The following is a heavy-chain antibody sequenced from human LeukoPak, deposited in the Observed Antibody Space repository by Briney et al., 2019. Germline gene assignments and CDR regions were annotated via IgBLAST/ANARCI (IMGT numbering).Heavy chain of an antibody. Sequence: PGGSLRLSCAASGLTFSSHWMHWVRQAPGKGLVWVSRITNDGSSTTYADSVKGRFTISRDNANNLLYLQMNSLRAEDTAVYYCASGTIVGARGADNWGQGTLVTVSS. J-gene: IGHJ4*02. D-gene: IGHD1-26*01. CDR2: ITNDGSST. CDR3: ASGTIVGARGADN. V-gene: IGHV3-74*01. CDR1: GLTFSSHW.